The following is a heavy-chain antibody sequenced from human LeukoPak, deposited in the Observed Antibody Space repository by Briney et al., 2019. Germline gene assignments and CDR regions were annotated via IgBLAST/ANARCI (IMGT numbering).Heavy chain of an antibody. CDR2: IYYSGST. CDR3: ASPPIPVLRLRLGELSLSSIGWFDP. V-gene: IGHV4-59*08. J-gene: IGHJ5*02. D-gene: IGHD3-16*02. Sequence: SETLSLTCTVSGGSISSYYWSWIRQPPGKGLEWIGYIYYSGSTNYNPSLKSRVTISVDTSKNQFSLKLSSVTAADTAVYYCASPPIPVLRLRLGELSLSSIGWFDPWGQGTLVTVPS. CDR1: GGSISSYY.